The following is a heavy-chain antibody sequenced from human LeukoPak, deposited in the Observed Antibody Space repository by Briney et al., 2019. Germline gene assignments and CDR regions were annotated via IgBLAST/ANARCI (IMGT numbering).Heavy chain of an antibody. CDR3: ARARTGSYYSTFEH. Sequence: GGSLRLSCTASGFTFSAYAMHWVRQAPGKGLEWVAVISYDETNYHYAESVKGRFSISRDDSKNTLVLQMNSLTTEDTGVYYCARARTGSYYSTFEHWGPSTLVSVSS. CDR1: GFTFSAYA. V-gene: IGHV3-30*04. J-gene: IGHJ1*01. D-gene: IGHD1-26*01. CDR2: ISYDETNY.